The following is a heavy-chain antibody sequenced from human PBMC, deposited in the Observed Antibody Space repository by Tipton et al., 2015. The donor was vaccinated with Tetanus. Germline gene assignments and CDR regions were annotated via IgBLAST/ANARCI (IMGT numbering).Heavy chain of an antibody. CDR2: INPSGRRT. CDR1: GFTSESHY. Sequence: SLRLSCAVSGFTSESHYMHWVRQTPDKGLVWISRINPSGRRTDYADSVKGRFTISRDHAKNTVYLQMSSLRAEDTAVYFCARRSLTNYGLDVWGQRTPVTVSS. V-gene: IGHV3-74*01. D-gene: IGHD3-9*01. CDR3: ARRSLTNYGLDV. J-gene: IGHJ6*02.